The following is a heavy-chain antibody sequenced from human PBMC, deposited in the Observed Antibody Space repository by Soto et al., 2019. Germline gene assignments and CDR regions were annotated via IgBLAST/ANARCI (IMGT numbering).Heavy chain of an antibody. J-gene: IGHJ4*01. D-gene: IGHD4-17*01. CDR2: ISYDGSNK. V-gene: IGHV3-30*03. Sequence: QVQLVESGGGVVQPGRSLRLSCAASGFTFSSYGMHWVRQAPGKGLEWVAVISYDGSNKYYADSVKGRFTISRDNSKNTLYLQMNSLRSEDTAVYYCARRNDYGERGAWRPVDYWGHGTLVTVSS. CDR1: GFTFSSYG. CDR3: ARRNDYGERGAWRPVDY.